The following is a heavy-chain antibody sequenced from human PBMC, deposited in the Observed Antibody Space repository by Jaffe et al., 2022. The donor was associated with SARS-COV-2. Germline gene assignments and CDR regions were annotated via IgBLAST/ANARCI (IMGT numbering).Heavy chain of an antibody. J-gene: IGHJ3*02. CDR3: ARDLPSSRAGRGGAFDI. V-gene: IGHV4-59*01. D-gene: IGHD3-10*01. CDR2: IYYSGST. CDR1: GGSISSYY. Sequence: QVQLQESGPGLVKPSETLSLTCTVSGGSISSYYWSWIRQPPGKGLEWIGYIYYSGSTNYNPSLKSRVTISVDTSKNQFSLKLSSVTAADTAVYYCARDLPSSRAGRGGAFDIWGQGTMVTVSS.